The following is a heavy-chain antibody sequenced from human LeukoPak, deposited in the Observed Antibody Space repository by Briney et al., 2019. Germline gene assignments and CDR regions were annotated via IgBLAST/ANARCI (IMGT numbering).Heavy chain of an antibody. CDR1: GFTFSSYA. Sequence: GESLKISCAASGFTFSSYAMHWVRQAPGKGLEGVAVISYDGSNKYYADSVKGRFTISRDNSKNTLYLQMNSLGAEDTAVYYCARDRPTMIHAFDIWGQGTMVTVSS. CDR2: ISYDGSNK. J-gene: IGHJ3*02. CDR3: ARDRPTMIHAFDI. D-gene: IGHD3-22*01. V-gene: IGHV3-30-3*01.